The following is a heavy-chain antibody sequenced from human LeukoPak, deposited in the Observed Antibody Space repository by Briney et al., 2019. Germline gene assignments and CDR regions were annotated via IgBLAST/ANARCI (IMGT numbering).Heavy chain of an antibody. CDR3: ARLILCSSTSCYKDNWFGP. CDR1: GGSISSYY. Sequence: SETLSLTCTVSGGSISSYYWSWIRQPPGKGLEWIGYIYTSGSTNYNPSLKSRVTISVDTSKNQFSLKLSSVTAADTAVYYCARLILCSSTSCYKDNWFGPWGQGTLVTVSS. J-gene: IGHJ5*02. CDR2: IYTSGST. D-gene: IGHD2-2*02. V-gene: IGHV4-4*09.